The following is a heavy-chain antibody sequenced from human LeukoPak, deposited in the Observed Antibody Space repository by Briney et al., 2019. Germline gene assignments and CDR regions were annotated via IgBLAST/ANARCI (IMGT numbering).Heavy chain of an antibody. J-gene: IGHJ6*03. Sequence: ASVKVSCKASGYTFTSYGISWVRQAPGQGLEWMGWISAYNGNTNYAQKLQGRVTMTTDTSTSTAYMELRSLRSDDTAVYYCARDPSGSYYIPYYYYMDVWGKGTTVTVSS. CDR2: ISAYNGNT. V-gene: IGHV1-18*01. D-gene: IGHD1-26*01. CDR1: GYTFTSYG. CDR3: ARDPSGSYYIPYYYYMDV.